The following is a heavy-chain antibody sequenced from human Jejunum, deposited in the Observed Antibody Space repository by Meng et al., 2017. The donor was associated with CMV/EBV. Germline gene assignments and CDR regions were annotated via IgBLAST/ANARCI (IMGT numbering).Heavy chain of an antibody. CDR3: ARESGSYYWFDP. Sequence: QGRRPEPGPGLVKSSATLSLTCFASAGSISGYYWSWIRQPAGKGLEWIGRIYTSGSTHYNPSLKSRLTMSVDLSNNQISLKLRSVTAADTAVYYCARESGSYYWFDPWGQGTLVTVSS. CDR2: IYTSGST. J-gene: IGHJ5*02. V-gene: IGHV4-4*07. D-gene: IGHD1-26*01. CDR1: AGSISGYY.